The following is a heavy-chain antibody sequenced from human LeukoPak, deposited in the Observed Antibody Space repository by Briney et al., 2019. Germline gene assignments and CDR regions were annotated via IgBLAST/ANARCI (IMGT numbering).Heavy chain of an antibody. CDR3: VPLGYCSSTSCRSDAFDI. J-gene: IGHJ3*02. Sequence: PGGSLRLSCAASGFTFSSYSMNWVRQAPGKGLEWVSSISSSSSYIYYADSVKGRFTIFRDNAKNSLYLQMNSLRAEDTAVYYCVPLGYCSSTSCRSDAFDIWGQGTMVTVSS. CDR1: GFTFSSYS. V-gene: IGHV3-21*01. CDR2: ISSSSSYI. D-gene: IGHD2-2*01.